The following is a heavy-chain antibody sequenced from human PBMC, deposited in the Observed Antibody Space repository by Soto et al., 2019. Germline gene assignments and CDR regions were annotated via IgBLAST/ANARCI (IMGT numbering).Heavy chain of an antibody. CDR3: ARILKYDYVWGSCRSPPGMVQGYDY. V-gene: IGHV2-26*01. CDR2: IFSNDEK. D-gene: IGHD3-16*02. CDR1: GFSLSNARMV. Sequence: SGPTLVNPTETLTLTCTVSGFSLSNARMVVSWIRQPPGNALEWLAHIFSNDEKSYSTSLKSRLTISKDTSKSQVVLTMTNMDPVDTATYYCARILKYDYVWGSCRSPPGMVQGYDYWGQGTLVTVSS. J-gene: IGHJ4*02.